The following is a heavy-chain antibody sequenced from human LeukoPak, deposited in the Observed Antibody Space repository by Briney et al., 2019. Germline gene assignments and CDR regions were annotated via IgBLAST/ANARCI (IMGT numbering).Heavy chain of an antibody. CDR3: ATSYYGSGTYYNWFDP. CDR2: IHSLGTT. J-gene: IGHJ5*02. Sequence: PSETLSLTCTVSGGSISRHYWSWIRQPPRKGLEWIGYIHSLGTTNYNPSLKSRVTISVDTSKNQFSLKLSSVTAADTAVYCCATSYYGSGTYYNWFDPWGQGVLVTVSS. D-gene: IGHD3-10*01. CDR1: GGSISRHY. V-gene: IGHV4-59*11.